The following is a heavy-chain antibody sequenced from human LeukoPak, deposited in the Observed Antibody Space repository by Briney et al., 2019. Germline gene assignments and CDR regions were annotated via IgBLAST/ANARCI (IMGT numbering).Heavy chain of an antibody. D-gene: IGHD5-24*01. CDR2: IIPILGIA. CDR3: ASRSPRDGYIRDAFDI. J-gene: IGHJ3*02. CDR1: GYTFTGNY. V-gene: IGHV1-69*02. Sequence: ASVKVSCKXSGYTFTGNYMHWVRQAPGQGLEWMGRIIPILGIANYAQKFQGRVTITADKSTSTAYMELSSLRSEDTAVYYCASRSPRDGYIRDAFDIWGQGTMVTVSS.